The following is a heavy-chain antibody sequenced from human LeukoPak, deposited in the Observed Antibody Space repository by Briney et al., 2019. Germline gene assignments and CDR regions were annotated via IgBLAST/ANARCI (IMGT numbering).Heavy chain of an antibody. Sequence: SETLSLTCTVSGYSISSGYYWGWIRQSPGKGLEWIGNIYRRGSTHYNPSLKSRVTISMDTSKNQFSLKLSSVTAADTAVYYCARGIAVAGSDYWGQETLVTVSS. CDR3: ARGIAVAGSDY. J-gene: IGHJ4*02. D-gene: IGHD6-19*01. CDR1: GYSISSGYY. V-gene: IGHV4-38-2*02. CDR2: IYRRGST.